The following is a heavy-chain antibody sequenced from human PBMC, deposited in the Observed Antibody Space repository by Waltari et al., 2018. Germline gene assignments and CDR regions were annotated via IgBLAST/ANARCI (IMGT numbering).Heavy chain of an antibody. CDR3: AKSFRSHMDVYYYGMDV. J-gene: IGHJ6*02. CDR1: GFSFSNYG. V-gene: IGHV3-30*18. CDR2: GSYDGRVK. Sequence: QVDLVESGGGVVPPGRSLRLSCAVAGFSFSNYGIHWVRQAPGKGREWVAVGSYDGRVKCYSDSVKGRFTGSSDNSKSTLYLEMSNLRREDTGVYYCAKSFRSHMDVYYYGMDVWGQGTTVTVS.